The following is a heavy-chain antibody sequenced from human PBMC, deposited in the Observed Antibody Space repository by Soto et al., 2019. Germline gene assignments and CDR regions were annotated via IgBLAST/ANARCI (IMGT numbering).Heavy chain of an antibody. CDR2: ISWNSGTI. Sequence: GGSRRLSCAASGFSFDDCGMHWGRQAPGKGLEWVTGISWNSGTIGYADSVKGRFTISRDNAKNSLYLQMNSLRAEDTALYYCARDVWSRTSGPPDSWGQGTLVTVSS. D-gene: IGHD3-10*01. J-gene: IGHJ4*02. CDR3: ARDVWSRTSGPPDS. V-gene: IGHV3-9*01. CDR1: GFSFDDCG.